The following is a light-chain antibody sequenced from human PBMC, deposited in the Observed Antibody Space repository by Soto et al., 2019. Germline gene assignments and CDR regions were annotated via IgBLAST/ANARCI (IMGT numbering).Light chain of an antibody. CDR2: RNN. CDR3: AAWDESLNAYV. J-gene: IGLJ1*01. V-gene: IGLV1-44*01. Sequence: QSVLTQPPSLSGTPGRRVTISCSGRSSNIGSNTVSWYQQLPGTAPKLLIHRNNQRPSGVPDRFSGSNSGTSASLAITGLQSEDEADYYCAAWDESLNAYVFGTETKVTVL. CDR1: SSNIGSNT.